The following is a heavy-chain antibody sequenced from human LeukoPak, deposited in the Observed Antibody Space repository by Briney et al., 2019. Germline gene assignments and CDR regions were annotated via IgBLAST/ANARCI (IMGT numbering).Heavy chain of an antibody. CDR2: ISGSGGST. Sequence: GGSLRLSCAPSGFTFSSYAMSWVRQAPGKGLEWVSTISGSGGSTYYADSVKGRFTISRDNSKNTLYLQMNSLRAEDTAVYYCARDLQDAFDIWGQGTMVTVSS. CDR1: GFTFSSYA. CDR3: ARDLQDAFDI. V-gene: IGHV3-23*01. J-gene: IGHJ3*02.